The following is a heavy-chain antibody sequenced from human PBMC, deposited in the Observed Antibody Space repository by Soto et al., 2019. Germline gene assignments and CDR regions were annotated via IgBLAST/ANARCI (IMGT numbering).Heavy chain of an antibody. V-gene: IGHV4-39*01. CDR1: GGSISSSSYY. CDR2: IYYSGST. Sequence: QLQLQESGPGLVKPSETLSVTCTVSGGSISSSSYYWGWIRQPPGKGLEWIGTIYYSGSTYYNPSLKSRISTSVDTSKNQFSLKLSSVTAADTAVYYCASHSGNGYVWPFDYWGQGTLVTVSS. CDR3: ASHSGNGYVWPFDY. J-gene: IGHJ4*02. D-gene: IGHD3-22*01.